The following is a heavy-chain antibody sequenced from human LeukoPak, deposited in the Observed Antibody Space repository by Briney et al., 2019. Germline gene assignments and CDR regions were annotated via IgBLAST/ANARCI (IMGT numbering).Heavy chain of an antibody. CDR1: GDSISNYY. V-gene: IGHV4-59*01. Sequence: PSETLSLTCTVSGDSISNYYWSWIRQSPGKGLEWIGYIFYNGITNYNPSLRSRVTMSVDTSRNQISLKLSSVTAADTAVYYCARDPPEAAMGTDYWSQGTLVIVSS. J-gene: IGHJ4*02. D-gene: IGHD2-2*01. CDR3: ARDPPEAAMGTDY. CDR2: IFYNGIT.